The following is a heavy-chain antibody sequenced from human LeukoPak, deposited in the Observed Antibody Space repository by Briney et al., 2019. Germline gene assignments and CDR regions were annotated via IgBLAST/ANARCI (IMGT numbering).Heavy chain of an antibody. J-gene: IGHJ4*02. D-gene: IGHD3-10*01. CDR3: AIDDPRNYYGSGSYYRERGATPPYSY. V-gene: IGHV3-7*01. CDR1: GFTFGSNW. Sequence: GALSLSWAASGFTFGSNWITWFGRAPGKGLNWVAKIKQDGSEKYYVDDVKGRFTISRDNAKNSLYLQMNSLGAEDTAVYYCAIDDPRNYYGSGSYYRERGATPPYSYWGQGALVTVSS. CDR2: IKQDGSEK.